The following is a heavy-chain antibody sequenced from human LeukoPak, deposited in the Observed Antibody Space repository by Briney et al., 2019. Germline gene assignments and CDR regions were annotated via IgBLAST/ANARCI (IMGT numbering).Heavy chain of an antibody. CDR3: ARGYSSGWSSFDY. Sequence: SVKVSCKASGGTFSSYAISWVRQAPGQGLEWMGRIIPILGIANYAQRFQGRVTITADKSTSTAYMELSSLRSEDTAVYYCARGYSSGWSSFDYWGQGTLVTVSS. V-gene: IGHV1-69*04. D-gene: IGHD6-19*01. CDR2: IIPILGIA. CDR1: GGTFSSYA. J-gene: IGHJ4*02.